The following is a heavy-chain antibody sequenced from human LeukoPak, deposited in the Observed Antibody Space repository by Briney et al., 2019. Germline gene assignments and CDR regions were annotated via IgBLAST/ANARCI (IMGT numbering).Heavy chain of an antibody. CDR3: AREGRDGYNLWRRPIDY. CDR1: GFTFSSYA. D-gene: IGHD5-24*01. V-gene: IGHV3-23*01. Sequence: TGGSLRLSCAASGFTFSSYAMNWVRQAPGKGLEWVSAISDGGDSTYYADSVKGRFTISRDNSKNTLYLQMNSLRAEDTAVYYCAREGRDGYNLWRRPIDYWGQGTLVTVSS. J-gene: IGHJ4*02. CDR2: ISDGGDST.